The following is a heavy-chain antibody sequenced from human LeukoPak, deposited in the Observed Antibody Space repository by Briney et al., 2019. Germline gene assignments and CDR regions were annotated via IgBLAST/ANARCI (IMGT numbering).Heavy chain of an antibody. CDR3: AREGGDPSWLDP. CDR1: GGSISSYY. Sequence: PSETLSLTCTVSGGSISSYYWTWIRQSAGKGLEWIGRINTSGSTNYNPSLRSRVTMSVNTSKNQFSLNLTSVTAADTAVYSCAREGGDPSWLDPWGQGTLVNVSS. CDR2: INTSGST. V-gene: IGHV4-4*07. D-gene: IGHD6-25*01. J-gene: IGHJ5*02.